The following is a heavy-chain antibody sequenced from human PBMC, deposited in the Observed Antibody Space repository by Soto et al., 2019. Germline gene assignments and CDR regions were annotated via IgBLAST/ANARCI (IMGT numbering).Heavy chain of an antibody. Sequence: GGSLRLSCAVSGFTLSSYGIHWVRQAPGKGLEWVAFMSYDGNKKSYADSVKGRFTISRDNSKNTLYLQMDSLRAEDTAMYYCAKGLSVIQEWIIDGHWGQGTQITVYS. CDR3: AKGLSVIQEWIIDGH. V-gene: IGHV3-30*18. J-gene: IGHJ4*02. D-gene: IGHD5-18*01. CDR1: GFTLSSYG. CDR2: MSYDGNKK.